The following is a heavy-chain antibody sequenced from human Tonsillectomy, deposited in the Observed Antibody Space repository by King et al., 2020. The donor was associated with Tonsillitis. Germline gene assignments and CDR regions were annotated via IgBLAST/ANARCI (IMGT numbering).Heavy chain of an antibody. J-gene: IGHJ4*02. Sequence: VQLVESGGGLVQPGGSLTLSCAVSGFTFSNQWMSWVRQAPTKGLEWVANIKQDGSGNYYVDSVKGRFTISRNNAKNSLYLQMNSLRAEDTAVYYCVKGYGGSEDWGQGTLVTVSS. V-gene: IGHV3-7*03. CDR2: IKQDGSGN. D-gene: IGHD3-16*01. CDR3: VKGYGGSED. CDR1: GFTFSNQW.